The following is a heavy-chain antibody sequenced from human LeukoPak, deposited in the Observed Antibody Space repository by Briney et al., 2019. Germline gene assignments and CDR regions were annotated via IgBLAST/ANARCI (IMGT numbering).Heavy chain of an antibody. J-gene: IGHJ3*02. Sequence: SVKVSCKTSGGILSPYSIIWVRQAPGQRLEWMGSIVPISGSTDYTQKFQGRVTITADKSTSQAYMELTRLTSDDTAVYYCARHGTGHDAFDIWGQGTMVTVSS. CDR1: GGILSPYS. V-gene: IGHV1-69*06. CDR2: IVPISGST. D-gene: IGHD1-1*01. CDR3: ARHGTGHDAFDI.